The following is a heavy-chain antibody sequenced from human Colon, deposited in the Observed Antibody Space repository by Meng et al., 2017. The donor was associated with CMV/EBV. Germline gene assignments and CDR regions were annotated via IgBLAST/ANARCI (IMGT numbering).Heavy chain of an antibody. J-gene: IGHJ4*02. CDR3: ARGKQDAWELLAN. CDR1: GVSISSNIR. V-gene: IGHV4-4*02. D-gene: IGHD1-26*01. CDR2: IDESGST. Sequence: QVQLQESGPGLVKSSGXLSLTCGVAGVSISSNIRWTWVRQPPGKGLEWIGDIDESGSTNYNPSLNSRISISLDKSKNHFSLKVNSVTAADTAVYYCARGKQDAWELLANWGQGALVTVSS.